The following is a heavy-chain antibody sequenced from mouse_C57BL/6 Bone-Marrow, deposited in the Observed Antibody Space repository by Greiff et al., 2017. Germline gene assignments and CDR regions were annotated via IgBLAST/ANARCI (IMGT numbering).Heavy chain of an antibody. Sequence: VQLQQPGAELVRPGTSVKLSCKASGYTFTSYWMHWVKQRPGQGLEWIGVIDPSDSYTNYNQKFKGKATLTVDTSSSTAYMQLSSLTSEDSAVYYCARITSVPGYWGQGTTLTVSS. CDR1: GYTFTSYW. D-gene: IGHD1-1*01. V-gene: IGHV1-59*01. CDR3: ARITSVPGY. CDR2: IDPSDSYT. J-gene: IGHJ2*01.